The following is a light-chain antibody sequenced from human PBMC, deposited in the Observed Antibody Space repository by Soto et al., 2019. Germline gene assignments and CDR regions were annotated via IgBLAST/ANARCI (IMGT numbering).Light chain of an antibody. CDR1: QSVSSNY. CDR2: GAS. CDR3: QQYGTSGLFT. J-gene: IGKJ3*01. V-gene: IGKV3-20*01. Sequence: EIVLTQSPGTLSLSPGERATLSCRASQSVSSNYLAWYQQKPGQAPRLLIYGASSRATGVPDRFSGSGSGTDFTLTISRLEPEDSAVYYCQQYGTSGLFTFGPGTKVEIK.